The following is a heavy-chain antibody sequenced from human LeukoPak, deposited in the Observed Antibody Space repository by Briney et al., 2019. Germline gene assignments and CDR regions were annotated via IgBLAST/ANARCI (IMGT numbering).Heavy chain of an antibody. CDR2: ISSGSSYI. V-gene: IGHV3-21*01. D-gene: IGHD6-6*01. Sequence: PGGSLRLSCAASGFTFSSFSMNWVRQAPGKGLEWVSSISSGSSYIYYADSVKGRFTISRDNAKNSLYLQMNSLRAEGTAVYYCARPPFEYSSSSGWFDPWGQGTLVTVSS. J-gene: IGHJ5*02. CDR1: GFTFSSFS. CDR3: ARPPFEYSSSSGWFDP.